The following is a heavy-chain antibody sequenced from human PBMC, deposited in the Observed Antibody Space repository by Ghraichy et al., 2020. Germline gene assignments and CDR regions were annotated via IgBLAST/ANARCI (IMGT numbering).Heavy chain of an antibody. CDR2: INAGNGNT. CDR3: ARESSSPFDY. J-gene: IGHJ4*02. V-gene: IGHV1-3*01. CDR1: GYTFSTYT. Sequence: ASVKVSCKASGYTFSTYTMHWVRQAPGQRLEWMGWINAGNGNTKYSQKFQGRVTITRDTSASTVYMELSSLRSEDTAVYYCARESSSPFDYWGQGTLVTVSS. D-gene: IGHD3-10*01.